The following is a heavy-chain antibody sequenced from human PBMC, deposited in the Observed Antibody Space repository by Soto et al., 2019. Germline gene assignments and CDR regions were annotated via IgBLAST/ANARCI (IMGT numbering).Heavy chain of an antibody. Sequence: ASVKVSCKVSGYTLTELSMHWVRQAPGKGLEWMGGFDPEDGETIYADSVKGRFTTSRDMAKNSLYLQLNSLRAEDSAVYYCVRDWSFAFDNWGQGTLVTVSS. CDR3: VRDWSFAFDN. V-gene: IGHV1-24*01. J-gene: IGHJ4*02. CDR2: FDPEDGET. CDR1: GYTLTELS.